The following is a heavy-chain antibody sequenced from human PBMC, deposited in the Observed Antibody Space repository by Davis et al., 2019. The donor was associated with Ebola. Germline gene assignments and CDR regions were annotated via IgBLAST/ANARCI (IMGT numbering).Heavy chain of an antibody. CDR2: IRSKAYGGTT. V-gene: IGHV3-49*03. CDR1: GFTFGDYA. J-gene: IGHJ6*04. D-gene: IGHD2-15*01. CDR3: SPDIVVVVAATQWGMDV. Sequence: GESLKISCTASGFTFGDYAMSWFRQAPGKGLEWVGFIRSKAYGGTTEYAASVKGRFTISRDDSKSIAYLQMNSLKTEDTAVYYCSPDIVVVVAATQWGMDVWGKGTTVTVSS.